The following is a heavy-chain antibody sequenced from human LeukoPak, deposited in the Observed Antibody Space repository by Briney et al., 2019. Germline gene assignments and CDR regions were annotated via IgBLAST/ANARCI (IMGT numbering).Heavy chain of an antibody. D-gene: IGHD5-24*01. CDR3: ARDALRAETAPV. CDR2: FYTSGST. V-gene: IGHV4-61*09. CDR1: GGSISSGSFY. Sequence: PSETLSLTCTVSGGSISSGSFYWSWIRQPAGKELEWIGHFYTSGSTYYSSSLKGRARISVDTSKNQLSLKLNSVTASDTAVYYCARDALRAETAPVWGQGILITVSS. J-gene: IGHJ4*02.